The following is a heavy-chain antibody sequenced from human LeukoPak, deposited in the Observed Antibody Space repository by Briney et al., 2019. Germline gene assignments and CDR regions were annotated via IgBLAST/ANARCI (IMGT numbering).Heavy chain of an antibody. D-gene: IGHD6-13*01. Sequence: GGSLRLSCAASGFTFSSYSMNWVRQAPGKGLEWVSSISSSSSHIYYADSVKGRFTISRDNAKNSLYLQMNSLRAEDAAVYYCARVSSSWYDYWGQGTLVTVSS. CDR1: GFTFSSYS. CDR2: ISSSSSHI. J-gene: IGHJ4*02. CDR3: ARVSSSWYDY. V-gene: IGHV3-21*01.